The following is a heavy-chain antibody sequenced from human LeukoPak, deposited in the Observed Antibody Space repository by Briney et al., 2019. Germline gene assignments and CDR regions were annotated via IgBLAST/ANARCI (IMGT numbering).Heavy chain of an antibody. CDR2: IIPILGIA. V-gene: IGHV1-69*04. Sequence: APVKVSCKASGGTFSSYAISWVRQAPGQGLEWMGRIIPILGIANYAQKFQGRVTITADKSTSTAYMELSSLRSEDTAVYYCARGGGSYVFFDYWGQGTLVTVSS. J-gene: IGHJ4*02. CDR1: GGTFSSYA. D-gene: IGHD1-26*01. CDR3: ARGGGSYVFFDY.